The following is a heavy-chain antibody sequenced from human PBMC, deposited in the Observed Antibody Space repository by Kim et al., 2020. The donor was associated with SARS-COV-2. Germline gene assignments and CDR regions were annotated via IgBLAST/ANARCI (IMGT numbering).Heavy chain of an antibody. J-gene: IGHJ4*02. Sequence: GGSLRLSCTASGFTFGDYAMSWVRQAPGKGLEWVVFIRSKAYGGTTEYAASVKGRFTISRDDSKSIAYLQMNSLKTEDTAVYYCTRVSLRLYYYDSSGYYPFDSWGQGTLVTVSS. CDR3: TRVSLRLYYYDSSGYYPFDS. CDR1: GFTFGDYA. D-gene: IGHD3-22*01. V-gene: IGHV3-49*04. CDR2: IRSKAYGGTT.